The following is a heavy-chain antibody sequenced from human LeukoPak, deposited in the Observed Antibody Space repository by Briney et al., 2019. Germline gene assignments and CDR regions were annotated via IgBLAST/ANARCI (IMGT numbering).Heavy chain of an antibody. Sequence: SVNVSFTASGGTFSSYAISWVRQAPGQGLEWMGGIIPIFGTANYAQKFQGRVTITADESTSTAYMELSSLRSEDTAVYYCASSRPLSAGNSPLDYWGQGTLVTVSS. CDR1: GGTFSSYA. CDR2: IIPIFGTA. J-gene: IGHJ4*02. CDR3: ASSRPLSAGNSPLDY. D-gene: IGHD6-13*01. V-gene: IGHV1-69*13.